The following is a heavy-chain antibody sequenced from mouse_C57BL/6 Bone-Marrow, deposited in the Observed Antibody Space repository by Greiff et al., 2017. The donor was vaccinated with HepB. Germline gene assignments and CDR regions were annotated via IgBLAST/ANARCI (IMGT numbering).Heavy chain of an antibody. CDR2: IRLKSDNYAT. V-gene: IGHV6-3*01. CDR3: TGEMCHYYYAMDY. Sequence: EVKVEESGGGLVQPGGSMKLSCVASGFTFSNYWMNWVRQSPEKGLEWVAQIRLKSDNYATHYAESVKGRFTISRDDSKSSVYLQMNNLRAEDTEIYYCTGEMCHYYYAMDYWGQGTSVTVSS. CDR1: GFTFSNYW. D-gene: IGHD1-2*01. J-gene: IGHJ4*01.